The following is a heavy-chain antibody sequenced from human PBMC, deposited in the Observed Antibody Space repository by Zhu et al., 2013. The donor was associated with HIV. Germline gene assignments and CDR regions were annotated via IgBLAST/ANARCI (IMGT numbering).Heavy chain of an antibody. D-gene: IGHD5-18*01. Sequence: QVQLVQSGAEVKKPGASMKLSCKASGYTFTSYYIYWVRQAPGQGLEWMGWISTHNPNTKFAQKFRDRVTMTTDSSTSTGDMELRSLRSDDTAVYFCAISFLGYTDMSAFHYWGQGTLVTVSS. CDR2: ISTHNPNT. CDR3: AISFLGYTDMSAFHY. J-gene: IGHJ4*02. CDR1: GYTFTSYY. V-gene: IGHV1-18*04.